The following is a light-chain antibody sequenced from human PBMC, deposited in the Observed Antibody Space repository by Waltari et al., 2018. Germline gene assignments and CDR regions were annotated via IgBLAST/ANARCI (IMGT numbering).Light chain of an antibody. V-gene: IGKV1-5*03. CDR3: QQYNSFPKT. J-gene: IGKJ1*01. CDR2: KTS. CDR1: QSVGVW. Sequence: DIQLTQSPSTLSPSVGDRVTITCRASQSVGVWLAWYQQKPGKAPKVLIDKTSSLERGVPSRFGGSGSGSEFTLTISNLQPADFATYYCQQYNSFPKTFGQGTKVEIK.